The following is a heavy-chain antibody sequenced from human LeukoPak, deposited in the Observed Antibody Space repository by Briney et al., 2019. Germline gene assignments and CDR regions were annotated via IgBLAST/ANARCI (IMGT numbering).Heavy chain of an antibody. J-gene: IGHJ5*02. CDR3: ARDYCSGGSCYQILT. CDR2: ITTSGTI. CDR1: GITFSSYS. Sequence: GGSLRLSCAASGITFSSYSMNWVRQAPGKGLEWVSYITTSGTIYYADSVKGRFTISRDNAKNSLYLQMNSLRAEDTAVYYCARDYCSGGSCYQILTWGQGTLVTVSS. D-gene: IGHD2-15*01. V-gene: IGHV3-48*04.